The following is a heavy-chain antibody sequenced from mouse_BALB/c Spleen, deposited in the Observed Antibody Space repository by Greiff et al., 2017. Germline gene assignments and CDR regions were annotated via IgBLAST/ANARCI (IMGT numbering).Heavy chain of an antibody. Sequence: EVKLQESGPSLVKPSQTLSLTCSVTGDSITSGYWNWIRKFPGNKLEYMGYISYSGSTYYNPSLKSRISITRDTSKNQYYLLLNSVTTEDTATYYCARRDGSSWYFDVWGAGTTVTVSS. CDR2: ISYSGST. J-gene: IGHJ1*01. D-gene: IGHD1-1*01. CDR1: GDSITSGY. CDR3: ARRDGSSWYFDV. V-gene: IGHV3-8*02.